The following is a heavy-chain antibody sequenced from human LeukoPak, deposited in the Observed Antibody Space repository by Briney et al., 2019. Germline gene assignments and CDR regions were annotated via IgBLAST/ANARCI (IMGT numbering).Heavy chain of an antibody. CDR2: IYSGGST. CDR1: GFIVSSNY. CDR3: ARLGYYDALTEILDDF. D-gene: IGHD3-9*01. V-gene: IGHV3-53*01. J-gene: IGHJ4*02. Sequence: PGGSLRLSCAASGFIVSSNYMSWVRQAPGKGLEWVSIIYSGGSTYYADSVKGRFTISRDISKNKLHLQMNSLRAEDTAVYYCARLGYYDALTEILDDFWGQGTLVTVSS.